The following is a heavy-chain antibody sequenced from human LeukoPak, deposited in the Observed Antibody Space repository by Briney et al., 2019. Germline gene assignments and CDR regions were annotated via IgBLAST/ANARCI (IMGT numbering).Heavy chain of an antibody. D-gene: IGHD2/OR15-2a*01. V-gene: IGHV1-18*01. CDR1: GYTFTSHG. J-gene: IGHJ4*02. Sequence: ASVKVSCKASGYTFTSHGISWVRQAPGQGLEWMGWISAYNGNTNYAQKLQGRVTMTTDTSTSTAYMELRSLRSDDTAVYYCARSNTPPYYFDYWGQGTLVTVSS. CDR2: ISAYNGNT. CDR3: ARSNTPPYYFDY.